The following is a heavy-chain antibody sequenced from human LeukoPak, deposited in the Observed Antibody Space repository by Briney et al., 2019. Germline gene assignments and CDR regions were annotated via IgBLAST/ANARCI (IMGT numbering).Heavy chain of an antibody. V-gene: IGHV3-23*01. CDR2: TSGNGAFT. Sequence: PGGSLRLSCAASGFTFSSYAMSRVRQAPGKGLEWVSSTSGNGAFTSYADSVKGRFTISRDISKNTLYLQMNSLRAEDTAVYYCAGYDILTGYYNPPYFDYWGQGTLVTVSS. D-gene: IGHD3-9*01. J-gene: IGHJ4*02. CDR3: AGYDILTGYYNPPYFDY. CDR1: GFTFSSYA.